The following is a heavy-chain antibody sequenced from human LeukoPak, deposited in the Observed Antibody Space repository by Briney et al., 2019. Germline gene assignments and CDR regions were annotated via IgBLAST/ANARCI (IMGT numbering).Heavy chain of an antibody. D-gene: IGHD6-13*01. CDR1: GFTLSSYA. Sequence: GGSLRLSCAASGFTLSSYAMSWVRQGPGKGLEWVSAISVSGNTYHADSVKGRFTISRDSSKNTLYLQMNSLRAEDTAVYYCARFIAAPYYFDYWGRGTLVTVSS. V-gene: IGHV3-23*01. CDR3: ARFIAAPYYFDY. CDR2: ISVSGNT. J-gene: IGHJ4*02.